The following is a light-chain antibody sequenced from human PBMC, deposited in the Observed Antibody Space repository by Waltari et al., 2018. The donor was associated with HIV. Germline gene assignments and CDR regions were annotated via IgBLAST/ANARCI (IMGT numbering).Light chain of an antibody. J-gene: IGLJ3*02. Sequence: SSELTQPSSVSVSPGQPTRIPCSGDVLAKSYARWFQQRPGQAPVVMIYKDNERPSGIPERCSGSSSGTTVTLTISGAQIEDEADYYCYAAADNMGVFGGGTKLTVL. V-gene: IGLV3-27*01. CDR1: VLAKSY. CDR2: KDN. CDR3: YAAADNMGV.